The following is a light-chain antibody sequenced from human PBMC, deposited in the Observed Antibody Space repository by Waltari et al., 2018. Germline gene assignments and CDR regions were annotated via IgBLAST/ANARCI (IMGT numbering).Light chain of an antibody. J-gene: IGKJ2*01. CDR1: QCILNVSNNEDC. CDR3: LQYYSRPYT. CDR2: WAS. Sequence: DIVMTQSPDSLAVSLGGRATIHCRSSQCILNVSNNEDCLAWYQRKPGQPPKLLIFWASTRESGVPDRFSGGRSGSDFTLTISSLQAEDVAVYFCLQYYSRPYTFGQGTKLDIK. V-gene: IGKV4-1*01.